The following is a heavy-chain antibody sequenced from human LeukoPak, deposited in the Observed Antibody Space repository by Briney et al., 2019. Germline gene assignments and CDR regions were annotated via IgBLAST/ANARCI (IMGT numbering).Heavy chain of an antibody. CDR1: GFTFSSYT. CDR2: ISSSSTYI. CDR3: ARDLEEYCSGGSCSLFDY. V-gene: IGHV3-21*01. J-gene: IGHJ4*02. D-gene: IGHD2-15*01. Sequence: PGGSLRLSCAASGFTFSSYTMNWVRQAPGKGLEWVSSISSSSTYINYADSVKGRFTISRDNAKNSLYLQMNSLRAEDTAVYYCARDLEEYCSGGSCSLFDYWGQGTLVTVSS.